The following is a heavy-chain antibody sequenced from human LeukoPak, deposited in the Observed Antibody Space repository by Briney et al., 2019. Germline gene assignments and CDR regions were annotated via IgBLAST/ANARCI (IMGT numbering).Heavy chain of an antibody. D-gene: IGHD3-9*01. V-gene: IGHV4-4*07. CDR3: ARGARTYYDILTGWGAFDI. Sequence: SETLSLTCTVSGGSISSYYWSWIRQPAGKGLEWIGRIDTSGNTNYKPSLKSRVTMSVDTSKNQFSLKLSSVTAADTAVYYCARGARTYYDILTGWGAFDIWGQGTMVTVSS. CDR1: GGSISSYY. CDR2: IDTSGNT. J-gene: IGHJ3*02.